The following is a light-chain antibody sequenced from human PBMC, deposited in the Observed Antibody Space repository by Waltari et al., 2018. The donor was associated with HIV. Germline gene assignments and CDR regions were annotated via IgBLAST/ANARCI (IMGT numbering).Light chain of an antibody. CDR2: DVS. CDR3: CSFAGSSNFVI. J-gene: IGLJ2*01. Sequence: QSVLPQPRSVSGSPGQSISISGSGSSGDLGSFNYVSWYQQHPNKAPQLIIYDVSERPSGVPHRFSGSKSGNTATLTISGIQAEDEAEYFCCSFAGSSNFVIFGGGTKLAVL. CDR1: SGDLGSFNY. V-gene: IGLV2-11*01.